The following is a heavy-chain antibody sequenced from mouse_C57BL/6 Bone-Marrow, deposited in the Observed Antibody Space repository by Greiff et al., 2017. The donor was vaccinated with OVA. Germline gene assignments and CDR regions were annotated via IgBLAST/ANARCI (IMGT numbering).Heavy chain of an antibody. CDR2: INPSNGGT. CDR3: ARGGNYSQAWFAY. CDR1: GYTFTSYW. Sequence: VQLQQPGTELVKPGASVKLSCKASGYTFTSYWMHWVKQRPGQGLEWIGNINPSNGGTNYNEKFKSKATLTVDKSSSTAYMQLSSLTSEDSAVYDCARGGNYSQAWFAYWGQGTLVTVSA. V-gene: IGHV1-53*01. J-gene: IGHJ3*01. D-gene: IGHD2-1*01.